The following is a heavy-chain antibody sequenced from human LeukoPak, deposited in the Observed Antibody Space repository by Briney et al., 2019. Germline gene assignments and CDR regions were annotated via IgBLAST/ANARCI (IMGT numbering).Heavy chain of an antibody. V-gene: IGHV4-31*03. CDR1: GGSISSGGYC. Sequence: PSETLSLTCTVSGGSISSGGYCWSWIRQHPGKGLEWIGYIYYSGSTYYNPSLKSRVTISVDTSKNQFSLKLSSVTAADTAVYYCVGLAAADSLYNWFDPWGQGTLVTVSS. D-gene: IGHD6-13*01. CDR2: IYYSGST. J-gene: IGHJ5*02. CDR3: VGLAAADSLYNWFDP.